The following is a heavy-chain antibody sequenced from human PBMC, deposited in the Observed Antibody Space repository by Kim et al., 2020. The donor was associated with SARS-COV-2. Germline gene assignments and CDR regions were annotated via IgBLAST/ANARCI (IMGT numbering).Heavy chain of an antibody. V-gene: IGHV7-4-1*02. J-gene: IGHJ4*03. CDR1: GYTFTSYA. Sequence: ASVKVSCKASGYTFTSYAMNWVRQAPGQGLEWMGWINTNTGNPTYAQGFTGRFAFSLDTSVSTAYLQISSLKAEDTAVYYCASGDSSGWWDLDYWGQGTLVTVSS. CDR2: INTNTGNP. D-gene: IGHD6-19*01. CDR3: ASGDSSGWWDLDY.